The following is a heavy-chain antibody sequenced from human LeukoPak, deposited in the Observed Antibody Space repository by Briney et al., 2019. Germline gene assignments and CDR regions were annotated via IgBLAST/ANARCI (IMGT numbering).Heavy chain of an antibody. D-gene: IGHD3-10*01. CDR3: ARNVLLPRRVAPVDDY. Sequence: GGSLRLSCAASGFTVSSNYMSWVRQAPGKGLEWVSVIYSGGSTYYADSVKGRFTISRDNSKNTLYLQMNSLRAEDTAVYYCARNVLLPRRVAPVDDYWGQGTLVTVSS. CDR1: GFTVSSNY. CDR2: IYSGGST. V-gene: IGHV3-53*01. J-gene: IGHJ4*02.